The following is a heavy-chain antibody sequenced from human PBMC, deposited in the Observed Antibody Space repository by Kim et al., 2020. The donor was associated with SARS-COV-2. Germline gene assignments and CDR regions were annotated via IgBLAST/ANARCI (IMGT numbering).Heavy chain of an antibody. CDR3: ARGMGGAAAGTDY. D-gene: IGHD6-13*01. V-gene: IGHV3-21*01. CDR1: GFTFSSYS. CDR2: ISSSSSYI. J-gene: IGHJ4*02. Sequence: GGSLRLSCAASGFTFSSYSMNWVRQAPGKGLEWVSSISSSSSYIYYADSVKGRFTISRDNAKNSLYLQMNSLRAEDTAVYYCARGMGGAAAGTDYWGQGTLVTVSS.